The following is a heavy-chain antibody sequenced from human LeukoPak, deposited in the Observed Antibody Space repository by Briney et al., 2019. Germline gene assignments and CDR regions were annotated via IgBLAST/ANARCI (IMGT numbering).Heavy chain of an antibody. CDR3: AKDRFVGVVMIAIYGDY. CDR2: ISGMGGST. J-gene: IGHJ4*02. Sequence: GGSLRLSRAPSGFTFSRYAMSWVPQAPGKGLEWVLAISGMGGSTYYAHSVKGRFTISRDNSQNTLYLQMNSLRAEDTAVYYCAKDRFVGVVMIAIYGDYWGEGTLVSVPS. D-gene: IGHD2-21*01. V-gene: IGHV3-23*01. CDR1: GFTFSRYA.